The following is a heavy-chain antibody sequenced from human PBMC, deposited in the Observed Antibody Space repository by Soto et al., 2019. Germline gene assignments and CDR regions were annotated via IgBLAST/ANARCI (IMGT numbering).Heavy chain of an antibody. CDR3: ARAYTTSCPGP. V-gene: IGHV1-46*01. J-gene: IGHJ5*02. CDR1: GYPFTNYY. D-gene: IGHD6-6*01. Sequence: DSVKGSLKASGYPFTNYYIHLVRRAPGQGLEWMGMINPTGGSTTYAQKFQGRVSMTRDTSTNTVYMELSGLRSEDTAVYYCARAYTTSCPGPWGQGTMVTVSS. CDR2: INPTGGST.